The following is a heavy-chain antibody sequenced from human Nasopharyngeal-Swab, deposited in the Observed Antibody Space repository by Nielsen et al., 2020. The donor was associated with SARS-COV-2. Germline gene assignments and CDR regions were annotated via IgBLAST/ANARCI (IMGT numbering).Heavy chain of an antibody. CDR1: DLSFGGFY. CDR2: INHSGST. D-gene: IGHD3-16*02. J-gene: IGHJ3*02. CDR3: ARGRLRRYYDYVWGSYRSDAFDI. Sequence: SETLSLTFAVYDLSFGGFYWSWIRQPPGKGLEWIGEINHSGSTNYNPSLKSRVTISLDTSKNQFSLKLTSVTAADTAVYYCARGRLRRYYDYVWGSYRSDAFDIWGQGTMVTVSS. V-gene: IGHV4-34*01.